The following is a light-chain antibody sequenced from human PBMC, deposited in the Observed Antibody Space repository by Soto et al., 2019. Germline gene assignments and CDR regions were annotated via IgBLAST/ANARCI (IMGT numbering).Light chain of an antibody. CDR2: GAS. CDR1: QSVSKY. CDR3: QQYGGSSQS. V-gene: IGKV3-20*01. Sequence: EIVLTQSPGTLALSPGEGATLSCRASQSVSKYLAWYQQKPGQAPRLLIYGASSRATGIPDSFSGSGSGTDFTLTISRLEPEDFAVYYCQQYGGSSQSFGQGTKLEIK. J-gene: IGKJ1*01.